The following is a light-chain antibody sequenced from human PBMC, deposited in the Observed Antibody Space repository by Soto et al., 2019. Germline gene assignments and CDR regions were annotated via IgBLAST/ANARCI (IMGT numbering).Light chain of an antibody. V-gene: IGLV1-40*01. CDR3: QSYDSSLSALV. J-gene: IGLJ2*01. CDR2: GDS. Sequence: QSVLTQPPSVSGAPGQRVTISCTGSSSNIGAAYDVRWYQQLPGTAPKLLIYGDSNRPSGVPDRFSGSKSGTSASLAITGLQAEDEADYYCQSYDSSLSALVFGGGTKLTVL. CDR1: SSNIGAAYD.